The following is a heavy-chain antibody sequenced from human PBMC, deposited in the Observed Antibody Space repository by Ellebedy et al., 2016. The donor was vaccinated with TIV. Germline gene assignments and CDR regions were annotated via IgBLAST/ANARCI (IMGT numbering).Heavy chain of an antibody. CDR3: ARERIDITGTRFYMDV. CDR2: IYSSGNT. D-gene: IGHD1-7*01. V-gene: IGHV4-4*07. Sequence: SETLSLXCTVSGASINSYYWTWTRQPAGKGLEWIGRIYSSGNTDYSPSLESRVTMSIDTSKQQFSLKMESVTAADTAVYYCARERIDITGTRFYMDVWGKGTTVIVSS. J-gene: IGHJ6*03. CDR1: GASINSYY.